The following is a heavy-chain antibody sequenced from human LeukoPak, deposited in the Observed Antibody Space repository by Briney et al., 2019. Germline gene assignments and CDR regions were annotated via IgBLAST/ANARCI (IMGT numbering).Heavy chain of an antibody. CDR1: GYTFTSYA. CDR3: ARLAGGKRYFDY. Sequence: ASVKVSCKASGYTFTSYAMHWVRQAPGQRLEWMGWINAGNGNTKYSQKFQGRVTITRDTSASTAYMELSSLRSEDTAVYYCARLAGGKRYFDYWGQGTLVTVSS. V-gene: IGHV1-3*01. D-gene: IGHD4-23*01. J-gene: IGHJ4*02. CDR2: INAGNGNT.